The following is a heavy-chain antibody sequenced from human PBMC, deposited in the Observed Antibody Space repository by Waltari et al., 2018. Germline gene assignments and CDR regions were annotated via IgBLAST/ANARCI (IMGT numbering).Heavy chain of an antibody. V-gene: IGHV4-39*01. Sequence: QLQLQESGPGLVKPSETLSLTCTVSGGSISSSSYYWGWIRQPPGKGLEWIGSIYYSGSTYYNPSLKSRVTISVDTSKNQFSLKLSSVTAADTAVYYCARHEPLSSSWFYFDYWGQGTLVTVSS. D-gene: IGHD6-13*01. CDR2: IYYSGST. CDR1: GGSISSSSYY. J-gene: IGHJ4*02. CDR3: ARHEPLSSSWFYFDY.